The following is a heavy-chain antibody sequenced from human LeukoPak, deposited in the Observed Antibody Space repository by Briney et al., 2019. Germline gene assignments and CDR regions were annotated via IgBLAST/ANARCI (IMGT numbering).Heavy chain of an antibody. CDR3: ARSFPDDYGDLSFDY. J-gene: IGHJ4*02. V-gene: IGHV4-38-2*02. Sequence: PSETLSLTCTVSGYSISSGYYWGWIRQPPGKGLEGIGSIYHSGSTYYNPSLKSRVTISVDTSKNQFSLKLSSVTAADTAVYYCARSFPDDYGDLSFDYWGQGTLVTVSS. D-gene: IGHD4-17*01. CDR1: GYSISSGYY. CDR2: IYHSGST.